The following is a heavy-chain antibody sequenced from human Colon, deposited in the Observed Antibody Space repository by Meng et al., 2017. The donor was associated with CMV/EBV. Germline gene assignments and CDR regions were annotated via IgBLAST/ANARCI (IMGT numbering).Heavy chain of an antibody. CDR3: AKDRRYTSSSNWFDP. V-gene: IGHV3-23*01. D-gene: IGHD6-6*01. Sequence: GESLKISCVASGFIFSNYAMNWVRQAPGKGLEWVSAISGSGGSTYYADSVKGRFTISRDNSKNTLYLQMNSLRAEDTAVYYCAKDRRYTSSSNWFDPWGQGTLVTVSS. CDR1: GFIFSNYA. J-gene: IGHJ5*02. CDR2: ISGSGGST.